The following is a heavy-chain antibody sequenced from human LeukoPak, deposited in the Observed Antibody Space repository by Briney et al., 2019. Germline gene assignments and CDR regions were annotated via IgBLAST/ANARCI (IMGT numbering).Heavy chain of an antibody. D-gene: IGHD3-3*01. CDR1: GGSISSYY. Sequence: SETLSLTCTVSGGSISSYYWSWIRQPAGKGLEWIGRIYTSGSTNYNPSLKSRVTMSVDTSKNQFSLKLSSVTAADTAVYYCARDIPIFGVVGTNDAFDIWGQGTMVTVSS. V-gene: IGHV4-4*07. CDR3: ARDIPIFGVVGTNDAFDI. J-gene: IGHJ3*02. CDR2: IYTSGST.